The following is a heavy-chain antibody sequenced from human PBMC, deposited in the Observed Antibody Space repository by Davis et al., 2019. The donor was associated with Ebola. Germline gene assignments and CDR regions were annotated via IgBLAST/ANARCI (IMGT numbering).Heavy chain of an antibody. CDR2: INPKRDVA. V-gene: IGHV1-2*02. J-gene: IGHJ3*02. CDR1: GYTLTDYY. Sequence: ASVKVSCKASGYTLTDYYMHWVRQAPGQGLEWLGWINPKRDVANYAQKFQGRVTMTRDTSISTVYMELTSLGADDTAVYYCARARWWFGKVDAFDIWGQGSMVTVSS. CDR3: ARARWWFGKVDAFDI. D-gene: IGHD3-10*01.